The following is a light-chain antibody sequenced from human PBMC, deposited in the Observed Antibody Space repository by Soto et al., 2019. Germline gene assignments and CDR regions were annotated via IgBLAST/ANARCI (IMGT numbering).Light chain of an antibody. J-gene: IGLJ1*01. V-gene: IGLV2-14*01. CDR3: NSHTISNTRV. Sequence: QSVLTQPSSLSGSPGQSITISCTGTISDVGAYNHVSWYQHHPGKAPKLMIYDVSNRPSGVSNRLSGSKSGYTASLTISGLLAEDEADYYCNSHTISNTRVFGTGTKVTVL. CDR1: ISDVGAYNH. CDR2: DVS.